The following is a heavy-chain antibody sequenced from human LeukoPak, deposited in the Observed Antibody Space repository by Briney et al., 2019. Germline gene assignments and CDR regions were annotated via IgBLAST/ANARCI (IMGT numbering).Heavy chain of an antibody. CDR1: GYTFTSYY. CDR2: IDPSGGST. CDR3: ASGVVDVAPYYYYYMDV. J-gene: IGHJ6*03. V-gene: IGHV1-46*01. D-gene: IGHD2-21*01. Sequence: ASVKVSCKASGYTFTSYYMHWVLQAPGQELEWMGIIDPSGGSTSYAQKFQGRVTMTRDTSTSTVYMELSSLRSEDTAVYYCASGVVDVAPYYYYYMDVWGKGTTVTVSS.